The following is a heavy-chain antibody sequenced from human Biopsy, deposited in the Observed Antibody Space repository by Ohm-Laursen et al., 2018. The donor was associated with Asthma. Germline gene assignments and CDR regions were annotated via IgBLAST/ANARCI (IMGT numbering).Heavy chain of an antibody. Sequence: SLRLSCAASRFAYEMHWVRQAPGKGLEWVAVISYDGSSIYYADSVKGRFTISRDNSKNTLSLQMNSLTAEDTAVYYCAREGVAGTHIEDWGQGTLITVSS. CDR3: AREGVAGTHIED. D-gene: IGHD6-19*01. CDR1: RFAYE. CDR2: ISYDGSSI. V-gene: IGHV3-30-3*01. J-gene: IGHJ4*02.